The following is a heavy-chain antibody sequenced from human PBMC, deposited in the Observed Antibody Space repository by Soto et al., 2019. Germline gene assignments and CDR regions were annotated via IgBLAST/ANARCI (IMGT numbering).Heavy chain of an antibody. V-gene: IGHV4-61*01. D-gene: IGHD5-12*01. J-gene: IGHJ3*02. Sequence: SETLSLTCTVSPGSISRVSYYLSGIRQTPGTGLEWIGYIYSGRSTNYNPSLKSRVTISVDTSKNQFSLKLSSVTAADTAVYYCARSWLGRHAFDIWGQVTMVAVSS. CDR1: PGSISRVSYY. CDR2: IYSGRST. CDR3: ARSWLGRHAFDI.